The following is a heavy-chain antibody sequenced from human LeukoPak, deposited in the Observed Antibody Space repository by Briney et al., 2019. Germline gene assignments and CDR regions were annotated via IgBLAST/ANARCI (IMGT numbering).Heavy chain of an antibody. CDR3: AKDPNKYLTHYFDY. D-gene: IGHD3-9*01. Sequence: GGSLRLSCAASGFTVSSNYMSWVRQAPGKGLEWVSVIYSGGSTYYADSVKGRFTISRDNSKNTLYLQMNSLRAEDTAVYYCAKDPNKYLTHYFDYWGQGTLVTVSS. CDR1: GFTVSSNY. J-gene: IGHJ4*02. V-gene: IGHV3-53*01. CDR2: IYSGGST.